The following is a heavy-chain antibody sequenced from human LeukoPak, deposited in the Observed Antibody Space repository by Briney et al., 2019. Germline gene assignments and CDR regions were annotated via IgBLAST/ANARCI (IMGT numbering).Heavy chain of an antibody. V-gene: IGHV3-66*01. CDR1: GFTVSSNY. Sequence: GGSLRLSCAASGFTVSSNYMSWVRQAPGKGLEWVSLIYSGGSTYYADSVKGRFTISRDNSKNTVYLQMNSLRAEDTAVYYCARNIPVTRWGYWGQGTLVTDSS. D-gene: IGHD2-21*01. CDR2: IYSGGST. J-gene: IGHJ4*02. CDR3: ARNIPVTRWGY.